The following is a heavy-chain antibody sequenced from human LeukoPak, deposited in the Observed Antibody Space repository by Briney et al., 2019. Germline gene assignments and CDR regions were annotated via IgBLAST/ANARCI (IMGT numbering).Heavy chain of an antibody. J-gene: IGHJ4*02. Sequence: ASVKVSCKASGYTFTSYGISWVRQAPGQGLEWMGWISAYNGNTNYAQKFQGRVTMTRDTSTSTVYMELSSLRSEDTAVYYCARERHYYGSGSFWLRPYYFDYWGQGTLVTVSS. CDR1: GYTFTSYG. CDR3: ARERHYYGSGSFWLRPYYFDY. D-gene: IGHD3-10*01. CDR2: ISAYNGNT. V-gene: IGHV1-18*01.